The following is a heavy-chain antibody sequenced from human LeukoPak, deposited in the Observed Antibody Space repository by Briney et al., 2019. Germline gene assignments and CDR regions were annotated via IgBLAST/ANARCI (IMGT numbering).Heavy chain of an antibody. D-gene: IGHD6-6*01. CDR3: ARGGRAARAIYYYYGMDV. Sequence: PGGSLRLSCAASGFTFGSYGMHWVRQAPGKGLEWVAVIWYDGSNKYYADSVKGRFTISRDNSKNTLYLQMNSLRAEDTAVYYCARGGRAARAIYYYYGMDVWGQGTTVTVSS. CDR2: IWYDGSNK. V-gene: IGHV3-33*01. CDR1: GFTFGSYG. J-gene: IGHJ6*02.